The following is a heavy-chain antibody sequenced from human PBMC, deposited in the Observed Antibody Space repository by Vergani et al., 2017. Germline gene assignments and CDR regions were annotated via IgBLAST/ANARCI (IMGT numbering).Heavy chain of an antibody. CDR1: GYTFTGYY. J-gene: IGHJ5*02. Sequence: QVQLVQSGAEVKKPGASVKVSCKASGYTFTGYYMHWVRQAPGQGLEWMGWINPNSGGTNYAQKFQGRVTMTRDTSISTAYMELSRLRSDDTAVYYCATDCSGGSCYLANWFDPWGQGTLVTVSS. V-gene: IGHV1-2*02. D-gene: IGHD2-15*01. CDR3: ATDCSGGSCYLANWFDP. CDR2: INPNSGGT.